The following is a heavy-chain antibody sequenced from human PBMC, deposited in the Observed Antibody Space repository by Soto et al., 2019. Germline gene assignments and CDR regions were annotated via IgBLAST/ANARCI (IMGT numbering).Heavy chain of an antibody. D-gene: IGHD5-18*01. CDR1: GGSISSDY. CDR2: NYYSGST. V-gene: IGHV4-59*01. Sequence: SENLSLTCTVSGGSISSDYWSWIRQPPGKGLEWIEYNYYSGSTNYNPSLKSRVTISVVTSKYQFSLKLSSVTAADTAVYYCARDQYSYGYGLKYYGMDVWGQGTTVTVSS. J-gene: IGHJ6*02. CDR3: ARDQYSYGYGLKYYGMDV.